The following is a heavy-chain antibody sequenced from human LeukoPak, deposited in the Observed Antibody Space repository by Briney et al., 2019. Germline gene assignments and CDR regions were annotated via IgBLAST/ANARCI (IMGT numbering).Heavy chain of an antibody. CDR2: IIPIFGTA. J-gene: IGHJ4*02. D-gene: IGHD3-22*01. Sequence: SVKVSCKASGYTFTGYYMHWVRQAPGQGLEWMGGIIPIFGTANYAQKFQGRVTITADESTSTAYMELSSLRSEDTAVYYCARAPYYYDSSGYYDFDYWGQGTLVTVSS. CDR3: ARAPYYYDSSGYYDFDY. CDR1: GYTFTGYY. V-gene: IGHV1-69*13.